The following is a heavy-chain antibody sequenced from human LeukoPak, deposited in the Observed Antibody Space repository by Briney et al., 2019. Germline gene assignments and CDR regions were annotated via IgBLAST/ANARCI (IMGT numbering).Heavy chain of an antibody. Sequence: SETLSLTCTVSGYSISSGYDWGWVRQPPGKGLEWIGSIYHSGSTYYNPSLKSRVTISLATSKNQFYLKLSSVTAPDTAVYYCARTHHKPLRYFDWLRVAYFDYWGQGTLVTVSS. V-gene: IGHV4-38-2*02. J-gene: IGHJ4*02. D-gene: IGHD3-9*01. CDR1: GYSISSGYD. CDR2: IYHSGST. CDR3: ARTHHKPLRYFDWLRVAYFDY.